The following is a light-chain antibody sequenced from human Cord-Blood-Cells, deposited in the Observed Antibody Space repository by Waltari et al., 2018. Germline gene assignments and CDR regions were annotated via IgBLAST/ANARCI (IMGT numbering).Light chain of an antibody. CDR2: DVS. J-gene: IGLJ3*02. Sequence: QSALTHPASVSGSPGQSLTIPCTGTTSDVGGYKYVSWYHQHPGKAPKLMIYDVSNRPSGVSNRFSGSKSGNTASLTISGLQAEDEADYYCSSYTSSSTRVFGGGTKLTVL. V-gene: IGLV2-14*01. CDR1: TSDVGGYKY. CDR3: SSYTSSSTRV.